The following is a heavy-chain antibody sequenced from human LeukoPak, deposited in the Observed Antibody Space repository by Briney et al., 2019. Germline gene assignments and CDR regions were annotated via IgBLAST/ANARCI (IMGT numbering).Heavy chain of an antibody. CDR3: ARQYSSGWYGYFDY. D-gene: IGHD6-19*01. CDR2: IYYSGST. V-gene: IGHV4-39*01. J-gene: IGHJ4*02. Sequence: KPSETLSLTCTVSGGSISSSSYYWGWIRQPPGKGLEWIGSIYYSGSTYYNPSLKSRVTISVDTSKNQFSLKLRSVTAADTAVYYCARQYSSGWYGYFDYWGQGTLVTVSS. CDR1: GGSISSSSYY.